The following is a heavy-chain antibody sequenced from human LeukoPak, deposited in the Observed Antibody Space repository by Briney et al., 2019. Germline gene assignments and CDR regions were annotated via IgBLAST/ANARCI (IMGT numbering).Heavy chain of an antibody. CDR1: GFTFSRYC. V-gene: IGHV3-74*01. Sequence: GGSLRLSCAASGFTFSRYCMQWVRQAPGKGLVWVSRINSDGSSTSYADSVKGRFTISRDNAKNTLYLQMNSLRAEDTAVYYCARERYSYGADYFHHCCRGTLVTVSS. D-gene: IGHD5-18*01. CDR3: ARERYSYGADYFHH. CDR2: INSDGSST. J-gene: IGHJ1*01.